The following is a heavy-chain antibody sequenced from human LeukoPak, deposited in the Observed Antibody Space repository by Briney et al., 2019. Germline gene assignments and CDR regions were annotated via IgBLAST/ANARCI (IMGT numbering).Heavy chain of an antibody. Sequence: GGSLRLSCAASGFTFSSYGMHWVRQAPGKGLEWVAVISYDGSNKYYADSVKGRFTISRDNSKNTLYLDMNSLRGEDTAVYYCAKGHSSGWTDFDSWGQGTLVTVSS. D-gene: IGHD6-19*01. V-gene: IGHV3-30*18. CDR3: AKGHSSGWTDFDS. CDR1: GFTFSSYG. CDR2: ISYDGSNK. J-gene: IGHJ4*02.